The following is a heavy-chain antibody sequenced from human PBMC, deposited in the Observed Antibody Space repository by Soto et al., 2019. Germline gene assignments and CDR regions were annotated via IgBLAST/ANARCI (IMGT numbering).Heavy chain of an antibody. CDR1: GFTFSSYA. CDR3: AKVGVGYCSSTSCYTGFFDY. J-gene: IGHJ4*02. CDR2: ISGSGGST. Sequence: GGSLRLSCAASGFTFSSYAMSWVRQAPGKGLEWVSAISGSGGSTYYADSVKGRFTISRDNSKNTLYLQMNSLRAEDTAVYYCAKVGVGYCSSTSCYTGFFDYWGQGTLVTVSS. V-gene: IGHV3-23*01. D-gene: IGHD2-2*02.